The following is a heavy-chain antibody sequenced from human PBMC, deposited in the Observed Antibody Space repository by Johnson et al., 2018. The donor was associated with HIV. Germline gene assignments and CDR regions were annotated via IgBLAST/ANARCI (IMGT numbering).Heavy chain of an antibody. J-gene: IGHJ3*02. Sequence: VQLVESGGGLVQPVGSLRLSCAASGFTVSSNYMSWVRQAPGKGLECVSVIYSGGSTYYADSVKGRFTISRDNSKNTLYLQMNSLRAEDTAVYYCASLSSSGAFDIWGQGTMVTVSS. D-gene: IGHD6-6*01. CDR3: ASLSSSGAFDI. V-gene: IGHV3-66*01. CDR2: IYSGGST. CDR1: GFTVSSNY.